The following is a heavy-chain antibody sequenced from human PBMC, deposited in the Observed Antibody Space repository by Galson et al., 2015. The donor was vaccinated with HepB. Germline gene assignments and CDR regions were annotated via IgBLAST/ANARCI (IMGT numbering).Heavy chain of an antibody. CDR2: ISSSGSST. V-gene: IGHV3-23*01. CDR3: AKDVSPATTIN. D-gene: IGHD1-26*01. J-gene: IGHJ4*02. CDR1: EFTFSSYA. Sequence: SLRLSCAASEFTFSSYAMSWVRQAPGKGLEWVSDISSSGSSTNYADSVKGRFTISRDNSKNTLYLHTNSLRAEDTAVYYCAKDVSPATTINWGQGTLVTVSS.